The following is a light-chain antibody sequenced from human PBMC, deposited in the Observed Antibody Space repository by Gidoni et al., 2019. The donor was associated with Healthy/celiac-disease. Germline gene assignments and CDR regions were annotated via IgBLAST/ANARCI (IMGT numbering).Light chain of an antibody. V-gene: IGLV7-46*01. CDR2: DTS. CDR3: LLSYSGARSLRV. J-gene: IGLJ1*01. CDR1: TGAVTSGHY. Sequence: QAVVTQEHSLTVSPGGTVTLTCGSSTGAVTSGHYPYWFQQKPGQAPRTLIYDTSNKHSWTPARFSGSLLGGKAALTLSGAQPEDEAEYYCLLSYSGARSLRVFGTGTKVTVL.